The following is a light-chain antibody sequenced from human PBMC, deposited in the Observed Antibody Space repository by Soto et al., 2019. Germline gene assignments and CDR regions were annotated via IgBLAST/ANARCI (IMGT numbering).Light chain of an antibody. CDR1: QSVSSN. V-gene: IGKV3-15*01. J-gene: IGKJ1*01. Sequence: EIVMTQCPATLSVSPGERATLSCRASQSVSSNLAWYQQKPGQAPRLLIYGASTRATGIPARFSGSGSGTEFTLTISSLQSEDFAVYYCQQYNNWPRGFGQGTKVDIK. CDR3: QQYNNWPRG. CDR2: GAS.